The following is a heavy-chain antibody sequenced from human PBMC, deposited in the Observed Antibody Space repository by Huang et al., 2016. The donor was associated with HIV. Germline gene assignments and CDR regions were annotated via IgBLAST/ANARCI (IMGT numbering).Heavy chain of an antibody. V-gene: IGHV3-21*02. CDR2: ISGSGTYI. D-gene: IGHD4-17*01. J-gene: IGHJ4*02. CDR1: GFSISTYN. CDR3: ATAPVTPDYFDH. Sequence: EVQLVESGGGLVKPGGSLRLSCAASGFSISTYNMHWVRQAPGKGLEWVSSISGSGTYIDYVESVKGRFTISRDNGKRSLYLQMDSLRVEDTAVYYCATAPVTPDYFDHWGLGALVTVSS.